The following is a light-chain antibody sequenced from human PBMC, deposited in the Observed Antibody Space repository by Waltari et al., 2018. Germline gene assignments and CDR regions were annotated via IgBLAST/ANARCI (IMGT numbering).Light chain of an antibody. CDR3: QQRSNCPGAALT. Sequence: EIVLTQSPATLSLSPGEGATLSCRSSESVRSYLAWYQQKPGQDPSLLIYDASNRATGIPARFSGSGSGRDFTLTISSLEPEDFAVYYCQQRSNCPGAALTFGGGTKVEIK. CDR1: ESVRSY. J-gene: IGKJ4*01. CDR2: DAS. V-gene: IGKV3-11*02.